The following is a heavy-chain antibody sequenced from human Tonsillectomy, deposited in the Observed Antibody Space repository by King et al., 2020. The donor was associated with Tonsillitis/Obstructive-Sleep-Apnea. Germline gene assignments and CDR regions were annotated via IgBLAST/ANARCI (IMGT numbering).Heavy chain of an antibody. Sequence: QLVQSGGGVVQPGRSLRLSCAASGFSFSSYGMHWVRQAPGKGLEWVAVIWYDGSNKYYADSVKGRFTISRDNSKNTLYLEMKSLRAEDTAEYYCARGFLEWIVFDFWGQGTLVTVSA. J-gene: IGHJ4*02. CDR1: GFSFSSYG. V-gene: IGHV3-33*01. D-gene: IGHD3-3*01. CDR3: ARGFLEWIVFDF. CDR2: IWYDGSNK.